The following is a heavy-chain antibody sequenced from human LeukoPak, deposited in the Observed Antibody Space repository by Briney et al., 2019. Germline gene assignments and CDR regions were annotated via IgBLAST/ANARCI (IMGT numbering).Heavy chain of an antibody. CDR1: GFTFSSYA. J-gene: IGHJ4*02. D-gene: IGHD6-13*01. Sequence: GGSLRLSCAASGFTFSSYAMSWVRQAPGKGLEWVSVIYSGGSTYYADSVKGRFTISRDNSKNTLYLHMNGLRAEDTAVYYCAREQLPGYSSSWFDYWGQGTLVTVSS. CDR3: AREQLPGYSSSWFDY. CDR2: IYSGGST. V-gene: IGHV3-53*01.